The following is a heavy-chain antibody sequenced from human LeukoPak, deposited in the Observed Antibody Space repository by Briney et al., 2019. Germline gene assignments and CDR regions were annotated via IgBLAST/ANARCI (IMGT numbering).Heavy chain of an antibody. J-gene: IGHJ4*02. D-gene: IGHD5-18*01. CDR2: IYYSGST. CDR3: ARDDIGSYGPGDY. Sequence: SETLSLTCTVSGGSISSSSYYWGWIRQPPGKGLEWIGSIYYSGSTYYNPSLKSRVTISVDTSKNQFSLKLSSVTAADTAVYYCARDDIGSYGPGDYWGQGTLVTVSS. V-gene: IGHV4-39*07. CDR1: GGSISSSSYY.